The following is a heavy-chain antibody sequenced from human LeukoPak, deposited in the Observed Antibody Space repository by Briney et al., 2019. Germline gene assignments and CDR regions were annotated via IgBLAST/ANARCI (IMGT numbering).Heavy chain of an antibody. Sequence: GGSLRLSCAVSGFTFSSYAMSWVRQAPGKGLEWVSVIYSGGSTYYADSVKGRFTISRDNSKNTLYLQMTSLRAEDTAVYYCASTAPTVAGLGLWGQGTLVSVSS. V-gene: IGHV3-53*01. J-gene: IGHJ4*02. D-gene: IGHD6-19*01. CDR1: GFTFSSYA. CDR3: ASTAPTVAGLGL. CDR2: IYSGGST.